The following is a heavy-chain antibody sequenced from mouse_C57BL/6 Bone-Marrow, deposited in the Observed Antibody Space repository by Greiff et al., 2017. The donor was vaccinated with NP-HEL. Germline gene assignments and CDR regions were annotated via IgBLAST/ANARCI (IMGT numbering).Heavy chain of an antibody. D-gene: IGHD4-1*01. CDR1: GFSLTSYG. Sequence: QVQLKQSGPGLVAPSQSLSITCTVSGFSLTSYGVHWVRQPPGKGLEWLVVIWSDGSTTYNSALKSRLSISKDNSKSQVFLKMNSLQTDDTAMYYCARHGRHWGYFDYWGQGTTLTVSS. V-gene: IGHV2-6-1*01. CDR2: IWSDGST. CDR3: ARHGRHWGYFDY. J-gene: IGHJ2*01.